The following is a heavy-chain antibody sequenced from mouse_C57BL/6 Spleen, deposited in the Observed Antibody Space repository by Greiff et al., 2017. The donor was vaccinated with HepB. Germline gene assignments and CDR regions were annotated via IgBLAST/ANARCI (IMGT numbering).Heavy chain of an antibody. V-gene: IGHV14-4*01. D-gene: IGHD1-1*01. CDR3: TLIYYYGSSS. J-gene: IGHJ3*01. CDR1: GFNIKDDY. CDR2: IDPENGDT. Sequence: EVHLVESGAELVRPGASVKLSCTASGFNIKDDYMHWVKQRPEQGLEWIGWIDPENGDTEYASKFQGKATITADTSSNTAYLQLSSLTSEDTAVYYCTLIYYYGSSSWGQGTLVTVSA.